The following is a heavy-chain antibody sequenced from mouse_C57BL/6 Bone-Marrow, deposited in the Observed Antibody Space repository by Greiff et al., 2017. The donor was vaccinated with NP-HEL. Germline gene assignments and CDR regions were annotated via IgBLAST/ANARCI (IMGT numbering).Heavy chain of an antibody. CDR3: ARKLYDGYYFDY. CDR1: GYTFTDYY. J-gene: IGHJ2*01. V-gene: IGHV1-19*01. D-gene: IGHD2-3*01. CDR2: INPYNGGT. Sequence: EVQLVESGPVLVKPGASVKMSCKASGYTFTDYYMNWVKQSHGKSLEWIGVINPYNGGTSYNQKFKGKATLTVDKSSSTAYMELNSLTSEDSAVYYCARKLYDGYYFDYWGQGTTLTVSS.